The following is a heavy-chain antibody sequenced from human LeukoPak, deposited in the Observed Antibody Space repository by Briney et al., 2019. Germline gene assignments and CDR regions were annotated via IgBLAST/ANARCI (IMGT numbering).Heavy chain of an antibody. V-gene: IGHV4-59*08. CDR3: ARQVRTYYYDSSGYYPVD. D-gene: IGHD3-22*01. Sequence: SETLSLTCTVSGGSISSYYWSWIRQPPGKGLEWIGYIYYSGSTNYNPSLKSRVTISVDTSKNQFSLKLSSVTAADTAVYYCARQVRTYYYDSSGYYPVDWGQGTLVTVSS. CDR1: GGSISSYY. CDR2: IYYSGST. J-gene: IGHJ4*02.